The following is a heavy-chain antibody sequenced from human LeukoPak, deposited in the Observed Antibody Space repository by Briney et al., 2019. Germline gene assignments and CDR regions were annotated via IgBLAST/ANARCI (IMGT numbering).Heavy chain of an antibody. D-gene: IGHD1-26*01. CDR2: IKQDGSEK. CDR1: GFTFSSYW. Sequence: GGSLRLSCAASGFTFSSYWMSWVRQAPGKGLEWVANIKQDGSEKYYVDSVKGRFTISRDNSKNTLYLQMNSLRAEDTAVYYCARVGATAYYFDYWGQGTLVTVSS. V-gene: IGHV3-7*03. CDR3: ARVGATAYYFDY. J-gene: IGHJ4*02.